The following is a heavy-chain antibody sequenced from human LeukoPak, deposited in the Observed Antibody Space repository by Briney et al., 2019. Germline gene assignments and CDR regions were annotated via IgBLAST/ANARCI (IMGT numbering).Heavy chain of an antibody. J-gene: IGHJ6*03. V-gene: IGHV3-48*03. D-gene: IGHD3-10*01. CDR3: ARTHGSGSYRHYYMDV. CDR1: GFTFSSYE. CDR2: ISSSGSTI. Sequence: GGSLRLSCAASGFTFSSYEMNWVRQAPGKGLEWVSYISSSGSTIYYADSVKGRFTISRDNAKNSLYLQINSLRAEDTAVYYCARTHGSGSYRHYYMDVWGRGTTVTISS.